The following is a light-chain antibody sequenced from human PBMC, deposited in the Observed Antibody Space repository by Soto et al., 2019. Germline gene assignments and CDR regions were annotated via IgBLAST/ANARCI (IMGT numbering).Light chain of an antibody. CDR2: GPY. J-gene: IGKJ5*01. CDR1: QSVSSY. V-gene: IGKV3-20*01. Sequence: EIVLTPSPATLSLSPGERATLSCRASQSVSSYLAWYQQKPGQAHRLLIYGPYIRATGIQDRFSGSGSGTDFTLTIRRLEPADFAVYYCKQYGTSPITFGQGTRVEIK. CDR3: KQYGTSPIT.